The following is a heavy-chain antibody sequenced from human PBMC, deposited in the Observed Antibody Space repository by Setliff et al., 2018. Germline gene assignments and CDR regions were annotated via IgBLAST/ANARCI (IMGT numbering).Heavy chain of an antibody. CDR2: VYNSGT. D-gene: IGHD3-3*02. CDR3: AKESLAINTRWFDP. Sequence: SETLSLTCTVSGDSISSGSYYWTWIRQPAGKRLEWIGRVYNSGTTYNAFFASRVTMSIDTSKNQFSLNLNSVTAADTALYYCAKESLAINTRWFDPWGQGILVTISS. J-gene: IGHJ5*02. V-gene: IGHV4-61*02. CDR1: GDSISSGSYY.